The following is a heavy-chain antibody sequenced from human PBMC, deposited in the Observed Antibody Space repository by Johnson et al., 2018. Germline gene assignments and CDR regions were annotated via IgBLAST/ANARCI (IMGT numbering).Heavy chain of an antibody. CDR2: ISSSSSYI. J-gene: IGHJ1*01. Sequence: VQLVQSGGGLVKPGGSLRLSCAASGFTFSSYSMNWVRQAPGKGLEWVSSISSSSSYIYYADSVKGRFTISRDNAKNSLYLQMNSLRAEDTAVYYCAKDPGSSSWYWAEYFQHWGQGTLVTVSS. D-gene: IGHD6-13*01. CDR3: AKDPGSSSWYWAEYFQH. V-gene: IGHV3-21*01. CDR1: GFTFSSYS.